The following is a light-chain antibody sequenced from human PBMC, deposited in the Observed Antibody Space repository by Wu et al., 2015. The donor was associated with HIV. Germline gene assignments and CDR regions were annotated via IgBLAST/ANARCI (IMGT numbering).Light chain of an antibody. J-gene: IGKJ1*01. V-gene: IGKV1-NL1*01. Sequence: DIQMTQSPSSLSASVGDRVTITCRASQDISNSLAWYQQKPGKAPKLLPSAASRLEIGVPSRFSGSGSGTDYSLTISSLQPEDFATYYCQQYYTTPSRFGQGTKVEIK. CDR2: AAS. CDR1: QDISNS. CDR3: QQYYTTPSR.